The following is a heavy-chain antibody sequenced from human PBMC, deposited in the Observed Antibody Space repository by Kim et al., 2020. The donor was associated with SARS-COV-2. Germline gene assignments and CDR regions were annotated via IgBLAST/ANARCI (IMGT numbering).Heavy chain of an antibody. J-gene: IGHJ4*02. D-gene: IGHD3-10*01. CDR2: INHSGST. CDR1: GGSFSGYY. Sequence: SETLSLTCAVYGGSFSGYYWSWIRQPPGKGLEWIGEINHSGSTNYNPSLKSRVTISVDTSKNQFSLKLSSVTAADTAVYYCARERYGSGSYYNKYYFDYWGQGTLVTVSS. CDR3: ARERYGSGSYYNKYYFDY. V-gene: IGHV4-34*01.